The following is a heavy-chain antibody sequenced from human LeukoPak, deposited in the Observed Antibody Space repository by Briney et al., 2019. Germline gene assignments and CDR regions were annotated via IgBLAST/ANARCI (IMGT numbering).Heavy chain of an antibody. CDR1: GYSFISYW. CDR2: IDPSDSYT. D-gene: IGHD3-22*01. CDR3: ARHVILDYYDISGSL. Sequence: GGSLKISCKGSGYSFISYWISWVRQMPGKGLEWMGRIDPSDSYTNYSPSFQGHVTISADKSISTAYLQWSSLKASDTAMYYCARHVILDYYDISGSLWGQGTLVTVSS. J-gene: IGHJ4*02. V-gene: IGHV5-10-1*01.